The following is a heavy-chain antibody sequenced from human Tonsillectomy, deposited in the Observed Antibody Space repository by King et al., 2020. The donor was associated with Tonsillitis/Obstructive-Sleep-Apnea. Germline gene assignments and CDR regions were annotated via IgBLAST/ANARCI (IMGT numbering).Heavy chain of an antibody. Sequence: QLVPSGAEVKKPGESLKISCQGSGYSFTNFWIDWVRQVPGKGLEWMGIIYPGDSDTEYSPSFQGQVTITVDKSVTIAYLQWSSLKASDTAMYYCARQGQGELHFDYWGQGTLVTVSS. CDR3: ARQGQGELHFDY. J-gene: IGHJ4*02. CDR1: GYSFTNFW. V-gene: IGHV5-51*01. CDR2: IYPGDSDT. D-gene: IGHD1-26*01.